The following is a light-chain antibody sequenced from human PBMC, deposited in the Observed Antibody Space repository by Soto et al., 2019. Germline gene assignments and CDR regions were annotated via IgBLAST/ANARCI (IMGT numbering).Light chain of an antibody. CDR2: KAS. CDR3: QQYESFFPLT. CDR1: QSLNNY. Sequence: DIQMTQSPSTLSASVGDRFTITCRASQSLNNYLAWYQQKPGKAPKLPIYKASNLESGVPSRFSGSRSGTDFTLTISSLQPDDFATYHCQQYESFFPLTFGGGTKVDIK. V-gene: IGKV1-5*03. J-gene: IGKJ4*01.